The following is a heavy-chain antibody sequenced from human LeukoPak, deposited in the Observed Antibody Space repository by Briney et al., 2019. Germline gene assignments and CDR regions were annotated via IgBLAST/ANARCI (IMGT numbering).Heavy chain of an antibody. CDR2: INPSGGST. J-gene: IGHJ4*02. D-gene: IGHD3-22*01. CDR3: ARNYYDTSGYYSLFNY. V-gene: IGHV1-46*01. CDR1: GYTFTSYY. Sequence: ASVKDSCKASGYTFTSYYMHWVRQAPGQGLEWMGIINPSGGSTSYAQKFQGRVTMTRDTSTSTVYMELSSLRSEDTAVYYCARNYYDTSGYYSLFNYWGQGTLVTVSS.